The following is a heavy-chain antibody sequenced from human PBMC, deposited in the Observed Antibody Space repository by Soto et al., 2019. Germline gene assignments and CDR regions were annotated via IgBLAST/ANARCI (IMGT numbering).Heavy chain of an antibody. CDR2: ISGSGGST. V-gene: IGHV3-23*01. CDR3: ANALRTARRHNWFDP. CDR1: GFTFSSYA. Sequence: PGGSLRLSCAASGFTFSSYAMSWVRQAPGKGLEWVSAISGSGGSTYYADSVKGRFTISRDNSKNTLYLQMNSLRAEDTAVYYCANALRTARRHNWFDPWGQGTLVTVSS. J-gene: IGHJ5*02. D-gene: IGHD6-6*01.